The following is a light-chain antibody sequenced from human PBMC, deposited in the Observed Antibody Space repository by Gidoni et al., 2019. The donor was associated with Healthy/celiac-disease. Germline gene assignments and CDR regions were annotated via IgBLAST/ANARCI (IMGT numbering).Light chain of an antibody. J-gene: IGKJ1*01. Sequence: DIVMTQSPLSLPVTPGEPASISCRSSQSLLHSNGYNYLDWYLQKPGQSPQLLIYLGSNRASGVPDRFSGSGSGTDFTLKISRVEAEDVGVYYCMQAGTFXQXTKVEIK. CDR3: MQAGT. CDR1: QSLLHSNGYNY. V-gene: IGKV2-28*01. CDR2: LGS.